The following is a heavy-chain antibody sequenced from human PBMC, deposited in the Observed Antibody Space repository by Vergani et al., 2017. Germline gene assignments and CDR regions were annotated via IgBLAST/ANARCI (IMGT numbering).Heavy chain of an antibody. Sequence: QVQLVQSGAEVKKPGASVKVSCKASGYTFTSYDINWVRQAPGQGLEWMGWISAYNGNTNYAQKLQGRVTMTTDTSTSTAYMELRSLRSDDTAVYYCARATAEYYDFWSGYYAGDYFDYWGQGTLVTVSS. CDR2: ISAYNGNT. J-gene: IGHJ4*02. CDR3: ARATAEYYDFWSGYYAGDYFDY. CDR1: GYTFTSYD. D-gene: IGHD3-3*01. V-gene: IGHV1-18*01.